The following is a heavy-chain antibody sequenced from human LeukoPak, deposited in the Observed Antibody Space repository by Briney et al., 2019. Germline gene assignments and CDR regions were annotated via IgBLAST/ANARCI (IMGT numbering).Heavy chain of an antibody. D-gene: IGHD1-26*01. Sequence: KPSETLSLTCAVYGGSFSGYYWSWIRQPPGKGLEWIGEINHSGSTNYNPSLKSRVTISVDTSKNQFSLKLSSVTAADTAVYYCAREVRMVVGPTRFDPWGQGTLVTVSA. V-gene: IGHV4-34*01. CDR3: AREVRMVVGPTRFDP. CDR2: INHSGST. J-gene: IGHJ5*02. CDR1: GGSFSGYY.